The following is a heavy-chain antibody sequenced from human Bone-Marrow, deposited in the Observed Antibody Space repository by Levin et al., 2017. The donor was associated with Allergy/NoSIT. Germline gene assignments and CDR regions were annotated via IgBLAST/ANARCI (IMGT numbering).Heavy chain of an antibody. V-gene: IGHV4-61*02. CDR2: MFAGGAA. CDR3: ARDETFNSWHTGWFDP. Sequence: SQTLSLTCPVSGDSIYNTNHYWRCLRQPAGQGLEWIGRMFAGGAATYNRSLRSRVTISIDTSKNQFSLQLTSVTAPHTAVYYCARDETFNSWHTGWFDPWGQGTLVTVSS. D-gene: IGHD6-13*01. J-gene: IGHJ5*02. CDR1: GDSIYNTNHY.